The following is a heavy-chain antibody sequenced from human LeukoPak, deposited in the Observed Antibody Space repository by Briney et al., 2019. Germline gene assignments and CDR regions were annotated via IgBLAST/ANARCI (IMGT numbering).Heavy chain of an antibody. CDR1: GGSISSSSYY. CDR3: ARQGAGSELLYGMDV. J-gene: IGHJ6*02. CDR2: IYYSGST. Sequence: PSETLSLTCTVSGGSISSSSYYWGWIRQPPGTGLEWIGSIYYSGSTYYNPSPKSRVTISVDTSKNQFSLKLSSVTAADTAVYYCARQGAGSELLYGMDVWGQGTTVTVSS. V-gene: IGHV4-39*01. D-gene: IGHD3-10*01.